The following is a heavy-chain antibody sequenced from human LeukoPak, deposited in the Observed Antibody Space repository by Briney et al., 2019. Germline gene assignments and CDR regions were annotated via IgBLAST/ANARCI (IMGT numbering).Heavy chain of an antibody. CDR3: ARLNYGSQRRGDGFDI. V-gene: IGHV5-51*01. J-gene: IGHJ3*02. D-gene: IGHD3-10*01. Sequence: PGESLNISCQGSGYMYTIYWIAWVRQTPGKGLEWMGVIYSEDSNTNYSPSFQGHVTISADKSISTAYLQWSSLKASDTAMYYCARLNYGSQRRGDGFDIWGQGTMLTVSS. CDR1: GYMYTIYW. CDR2: IYSEDSNT.